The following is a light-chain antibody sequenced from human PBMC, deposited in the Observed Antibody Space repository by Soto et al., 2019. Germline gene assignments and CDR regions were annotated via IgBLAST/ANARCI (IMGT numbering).Light chain of an antibody. CDR1: SGDIGGYNY. J-gene: IGLJ2*01. CDR3: SSYTSSSTLS. CDR2: EVS. Sequence: QSALTQPASVSGSPGQSISISCSGTSGDIGGYNYVSWYQQHPDKAPKLMIYEVSNRPSGVSNRFSGSKSGNTASLTISGLQAEDEADYYCSSYTSSSTLSFGGGTKVTVL. V-gene: IGLV2-14*01.